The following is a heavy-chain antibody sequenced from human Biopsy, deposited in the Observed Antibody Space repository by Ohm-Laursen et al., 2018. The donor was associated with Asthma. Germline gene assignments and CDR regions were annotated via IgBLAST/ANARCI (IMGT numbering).Heavy chain of an antibody. J-gene: IGHJ6*02. V-gene: IGHV1-69*01. CDR1: GGTFSNYA. Sequence: VSSVKVSCKASGGTFSNYAISWVRQAPGQGLEWMGGLIPVLGTPDHAQMFEGRVTITANESTSTAYMELSSLSSEDTAVYYCARGYSGSDRIVYYYSGLEVWGQGTTVTVSS. D-gene: IGHD5-12*01. CDR2: LIPVLGTP. CDR3: ARGYSGSDRIVYYYSGLEV.